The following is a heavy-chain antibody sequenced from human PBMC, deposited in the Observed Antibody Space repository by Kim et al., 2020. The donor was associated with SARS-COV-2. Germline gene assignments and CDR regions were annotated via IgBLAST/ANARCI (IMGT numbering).Heavy chain of an antibody. CDR3: AGDRALYFDY. J-gene: IGHJ4*02. D-gene: IGHD3-10*01. CDR2: GGT. Sequence: GGTNYAQKLQGRVTMTRDTSSSTAYMELSRLRSDDTAVYYCAGDRALYFDYWGQGTLVTVSS. V-gene: IGHV1-2*02.